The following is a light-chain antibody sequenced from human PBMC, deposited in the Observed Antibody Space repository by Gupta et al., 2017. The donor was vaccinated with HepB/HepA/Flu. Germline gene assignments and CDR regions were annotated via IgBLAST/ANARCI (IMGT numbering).Light chain of an antibody. CDR3: NSRDSSGDHLV. J-gene: IGLJ1*01. CDR1: NLSTYY. V-gene: IGLV3-19*01. CDR2: GKN. Sequence: SSELTQYPTVSVALGHTITITGPGDNLSTYYATWYQQKPGQAPVLVVYGKNNRPSGIPDRFSGSRSGNTASLTITGAQAEDEADYHCNSRDSSGDHLVFGAGTKVTVL.